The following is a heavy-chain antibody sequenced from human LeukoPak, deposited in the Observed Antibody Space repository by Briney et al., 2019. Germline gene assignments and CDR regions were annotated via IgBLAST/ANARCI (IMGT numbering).Heavy chain of an antibody. CDR3: ARGEVYCGGDCYFL. D-gene: IGHD2-21*02. CDR2: ISSSGSTI. J-gene: IGHJ4*02. Sequence: GGSLRLSCAASGFTFSSYSMNWVRQAPGKGLEWVSYISSSGSTIYYADSVKGRFTISRDNAKNSLYLQMNSLRAEDTAVYYCARGEVYCGGDCYFLWGQGTLVTVSS. CDR1: GFTFSSYS. V-gene: IGHV3-48*04.